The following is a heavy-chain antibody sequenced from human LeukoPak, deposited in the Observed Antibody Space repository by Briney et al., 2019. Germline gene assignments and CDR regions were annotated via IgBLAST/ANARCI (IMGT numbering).Heavy chain of an antibody. D-gene: IGHD6-13*01. CDR1: GFTFSSYS. CDR3: ARDLFGESARAAAADHFDY. V-gene: IGHV3-21*01. CDR2: ISSSSSYI. J-gene: IGHJ4*02. Sequence: GGSLRLSCAASGFTFSSYSMNWVRQAPGKGLEWVSSISSSSSYIYYADSVKGRFTISRDNAKNSLYLQMNSLRAEDTAVYYCARDLFGESARAAAADHFDYWGQGTLVTVSS.